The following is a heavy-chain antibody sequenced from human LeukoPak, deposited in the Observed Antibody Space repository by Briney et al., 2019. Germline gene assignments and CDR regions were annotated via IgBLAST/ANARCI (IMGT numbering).Heavy chain of an antibody. CDR3: ARAVAGAFDI. J-gene: IGHJ3*02. D-gene: IGHD6-19*01. CDR2: IYYSGST. Sequence: SETLSLTCTVSGGSISSYYWSWIRQPPGKGLEWIGYIYYSGSTNYNPSLKSRVTISVDTSKNQFSLKLSSVTAADTAVYYCARAVAGAFDIWGQGTMVTVSP. V-gene: IGHV4-59*01. CDR1: GGSISSYY.